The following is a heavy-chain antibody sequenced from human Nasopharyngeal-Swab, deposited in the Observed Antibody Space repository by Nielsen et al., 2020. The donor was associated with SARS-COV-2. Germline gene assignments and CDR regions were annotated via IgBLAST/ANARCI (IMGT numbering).Heavy chain of an antibody. V-gene: IGHV3-7*04. J-gene: IGHJ4*02. Sequence: GGSLRLSCAASGFSFSSCWMTWVRQAPGKGLEWVANIKEDGSGKYHADSVKGRFTISRDNAKNSLYLQMNSLRAEDTAVYYCTRDTGCFGGACYSFYDYWGQGALVTVSS. CDR2: IKEDGSGK. CDR1: GFSFSSCW. D-gene: IGHD2-15*01. CDR3: TRDTGCFGGACYSFYDY.